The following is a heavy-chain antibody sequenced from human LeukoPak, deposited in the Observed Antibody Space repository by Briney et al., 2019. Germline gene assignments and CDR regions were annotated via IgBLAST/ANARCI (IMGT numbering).Heavy chain of an antibody. CDR1: GYTFTSYG. J-gene: IGHJ4*02. CDR2: ISAYNGDT. Sequence: ASVKVSCKASGYTFTSYGINWVRQAPGQGLEWMGWISAYNGDTNYAQKLQGRVTMTTDTSTSTAYMELRSLRSDDTAVYYCARATGIMVRGVIIKDYFDYWGQGTLVTVSS. V-gene: IGHV1-18*01. D-gene: IGHD3-10*01. CDR3: ARATGIMVRGVIIKDYFDY.